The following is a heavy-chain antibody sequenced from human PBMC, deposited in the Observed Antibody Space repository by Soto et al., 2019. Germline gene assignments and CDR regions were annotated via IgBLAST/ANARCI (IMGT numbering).Heavy chain of an antibody. Sequence: QVQLVESGGGVVQPGRSLRLSCAASGFTFSSYGMHWVRQAPGKGLEWVAVISYDGSNKYYADSVKGRFTISRDNSKNTLYLQMNSLRAEDTAVYYCAKDRSQGRSNGDNGDYWGQGTLVTVSS. CDR1: GFTFSSYG. CDR3: AKDRSQGRSNGDNGDY. D-gene: IGHD4-17*01. J-gene: IGHJ4*02. CDR2: ISYDGSNK. V-gene: IGHV3-30*18.